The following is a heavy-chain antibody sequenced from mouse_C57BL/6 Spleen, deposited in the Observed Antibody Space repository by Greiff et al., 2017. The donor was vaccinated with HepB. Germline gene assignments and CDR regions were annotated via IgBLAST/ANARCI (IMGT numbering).Heavy chain of an antibody. J-gene: IGHJ4*01. CDR3: ARVLDYYAMHY. Sequence: VQLQQPGAELVKPGASVKLSCKASGYTFTSYWMHWVKQRPGQGLEWIGMIHPNSGSTNYNEKFKSKATLTVDKSSSTAYMQLSSLTSEDSAVYYCARVLDYYAMHYWGQGTSVTVSS. D-gene: IGHD2-10*02. CDR1: GYTFTSYW. V-gene: IGHV1-64*01. CDR2: IHPNSGST.